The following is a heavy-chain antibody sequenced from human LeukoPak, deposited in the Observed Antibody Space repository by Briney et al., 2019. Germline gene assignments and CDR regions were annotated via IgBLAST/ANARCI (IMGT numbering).Heavy chain of an antibody. CDR1: GYSISSTYY. J-gene: IGHJ4*02. D-gene: IGHD1-1*01. Sequence: PSETLSLTCTVSGYSISSTYYGAWIRQPPGKGLKWIATISHSGNTYYTPSLESRLTISLDTSKNHFSLRLSSVTAADTAVYYCARVNAPVATFDYWGLGTLVAVSS. CDR3: ARVNAPVATFDY. CDR2: ISHSGNT. V-gene: IGHV4-38-2*02.